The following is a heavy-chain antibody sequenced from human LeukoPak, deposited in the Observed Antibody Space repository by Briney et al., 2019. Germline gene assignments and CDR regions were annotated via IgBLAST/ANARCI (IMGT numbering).Heavy chain of an antibody. CDR3: ARGYCSGGSCYSYYYYNYMDV. CDR1: GFTFSSYG. V-gene: IGHV4-38-2*01. J-gene: IGHJ6*03. D-gene: IGHD2-15*01. Sequence: LRLSCAASGFTFSSYGMSWVRQAPGKGLEWIGSIHYSGSTNYNPSLKSRVTISVDTSKNQFSLKLSSVTAADTAVYYCARGYCSGGSCYSYYYYNYMDVWGKGTTVTVSS. CDR2: IHYSGST.